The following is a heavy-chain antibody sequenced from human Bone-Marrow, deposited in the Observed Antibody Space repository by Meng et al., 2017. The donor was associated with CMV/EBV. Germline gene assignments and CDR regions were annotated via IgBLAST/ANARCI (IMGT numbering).Heavy chain of an antibody. Sequence: GESLKISCAVSGFTFSSFRMNWVRQAPGKGLEWVSSISSSGIYIFYADSLKDRFTISRDNAKNSLHLQMNNLRAEDTAVYYCAKGKYGGGWFDFDSWGQGMLVTVSS. CDR1: GFTFSSFR. J-gene: IGHJ4*02. D-gene: IGHD2-15*01. V-gene: IGHV3-21*04. CDR3: AKGKYGGGWFDFDS. CDR2: ISSSGIYI.